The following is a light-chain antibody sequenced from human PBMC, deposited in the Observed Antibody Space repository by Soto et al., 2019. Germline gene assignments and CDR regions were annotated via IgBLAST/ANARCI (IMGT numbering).Light chain of an antibody. CDR1: SSDVGSYNL. CDR2: EGT. CDR3: CSYAGSSTFVV. V-gene: IGLV2-23*03. J-gene: IGLJ2*01. Sequence: QSVLTQPASVSGSPGQSITISCTGTSSDVGSYNLVSWYQQHPGKAPKLTIYEGTKRALGVSNRFSGSKSGITASLTISGLQAEDEADYYCCSYAGSSTFVVVGGGTKLTVL.